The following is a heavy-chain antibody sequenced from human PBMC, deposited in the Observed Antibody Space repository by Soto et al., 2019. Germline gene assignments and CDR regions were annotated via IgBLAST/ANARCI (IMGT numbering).Heavy chain of an antibody. CDR3: ARGAAYCGGDCYLDDAFDI. V-gene: IGHV3-33*01. CDR2: IWYDGSNK. CDR1: GFTFSSYG. J-gene: IGHJ3*02. Sequence: HPGGSLRLSCAASGFTFSSYGMHWVRQAPGKGLEWVAVIWYDGSNKYYADSVKGRFTISRDNSKNTLYLQMNSLRAEDTAVYYCARGAAYCGGDCYLDDAFDIWGQGTMVTVSS. D-gene: IGHD2-21*02.